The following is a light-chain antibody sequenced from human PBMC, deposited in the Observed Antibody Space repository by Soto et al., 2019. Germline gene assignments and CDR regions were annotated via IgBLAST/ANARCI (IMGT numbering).Light chain of an antibody. CDR3: SSYAGGNIVL. V-gene: IGLV2-8*01. CDR1: SSDVGGYNY. Sequence: QSALTQPPSASGSPGESVTISCTGTSSDVGGYNYVSWYQHHPGKAPKFMIYEVSKRPSGVPDRFSGSKSGNTASLTVSGLQAEDEADYYCSSYAGGNIVLFGGGTKLTVL. J-gene: IGLJ2*01. CDR2: EVS.